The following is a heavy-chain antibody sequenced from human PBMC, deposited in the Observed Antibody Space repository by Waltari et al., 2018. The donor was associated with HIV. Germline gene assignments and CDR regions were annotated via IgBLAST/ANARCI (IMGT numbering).Heavy chain of an antibody. CDR2: IGSAGDR. CDR1: GFTFSPYD. CDR3: ARGYNWNDDAYYGMDV. Sequence: EVLLVESGGGLAQPGGSLRLSCAASGFTFSPYDMHWVRRSTGKGLVWVSAIGSAGDRYYAGSVRGRFTISRENVKNSLYLQMNSLRVEDTAIYYCARGYNWNDDAYYGMDVWGQGTTVTVSS. D-gene: IGHD1-1*01. V-gene: IGHV3-13*01. J-gene: IGHJ6*02.